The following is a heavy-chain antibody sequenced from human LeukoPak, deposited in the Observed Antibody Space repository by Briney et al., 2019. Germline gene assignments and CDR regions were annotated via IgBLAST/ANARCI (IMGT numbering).Heavy chain of an antibody. CDR1: GFTFSSHW. CDR2: TNQDGSRE. CDR3: ARDSGWTFDP. D-gene: IGHD6-19*01. J-gene: IGHJ5*02. V-gene: IGHV3-7*01. Sequence: GGSLRLSCVASGFTFSSHWMIWVRRAPGKGLEWVANTNQDGSREKYADSVRGRFTVSRDNAKNSVYLQMNSLGVEDTAIYYCARDSGWTFDPWGQGTLVTVSS.